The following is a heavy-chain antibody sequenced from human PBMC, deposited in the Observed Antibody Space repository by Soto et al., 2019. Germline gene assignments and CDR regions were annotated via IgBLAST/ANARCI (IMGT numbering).Heavy chain of an antibody. J-gene: IGHJ6*02. V-gene: IGHV4-4*02. D-gene: IGHD6-19*01. CDR2: IYHSGST. CDR1: GGSISSSNW. CDR3: ARAIVPGIAVAGTGGPGYYYGMDV. Sequence: SETLSLTCAVSGGSISSSNWWSWVRQPPGKGLEWIGEIYHSGSTNYNPSLKSRVTISVDKSKNQFSLKLSSVTAADTAVYYCARAIVPGIAVAGTGGPGYYYGMDVWGQGTTVTVSS.